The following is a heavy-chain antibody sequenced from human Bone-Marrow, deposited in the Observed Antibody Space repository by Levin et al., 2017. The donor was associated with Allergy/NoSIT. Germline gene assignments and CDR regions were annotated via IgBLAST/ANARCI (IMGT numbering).Heavy chain of an antibody. CDR3: ARESVVVPAAMVGWFDP. CDR1: GYTFTSYY. CDR2: INPSGGST. D-gene: IGHD2-2*01. V-gene: IGHV1-46*01. J-gene: IGHJ5*02. Sequence: ASVKVSCKASGYTFTSYYMHWVRQAPGQGLEWMGIINPSGGSTSYAQKFQGRVTMTRDTSTSTVYMELSSLRSEDTAVYYCARESVVVPAAMVGWFDPWGQGTLVTVSS.